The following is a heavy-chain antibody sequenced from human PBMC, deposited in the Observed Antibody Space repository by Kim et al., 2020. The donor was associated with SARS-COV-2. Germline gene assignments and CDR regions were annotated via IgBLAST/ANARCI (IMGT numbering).Heavy chain of an antibody. CDR1: GINFSDYY. D-gene: IGHD6-13*01. CDR2: ISSSGSYT. CDR3: ARVAVGASSWHYFDS. J-gene: IGHJ4*02. V-gene: IGHV3-11*05. Sequence: GGSLRLSCAASGINFSDYYMCWIRQAPGKGLEWISYISSSGSYTKYADSLKGRFTISRDNAENSLYLEMNSLRAEDTAVYYCARVAVGASSWHYFDSWGQGPLVTVSS.